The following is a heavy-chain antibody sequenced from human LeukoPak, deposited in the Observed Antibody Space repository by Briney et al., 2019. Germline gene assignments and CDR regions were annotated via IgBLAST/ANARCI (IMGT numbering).Heavy chain of an antibody. V-gene: IGHV3-30*03. J-gene: IGHJ4*02. CDR2: LSYDGNYK. D-gene: IGHD2-8*01. Sequence: PGGSLRLSCAASGFTFSSYGMHWVRQAPGKGLEWVAVLSYDGNYKYYADSVKGRFAISRDNSENTLYLQMNSLRAEDTAVYYCARYAEYAVSTPCYRGQGTLVTVSA. CDR3: ARYAEYAVSTPCY. CDR1: GFTFSSYG.